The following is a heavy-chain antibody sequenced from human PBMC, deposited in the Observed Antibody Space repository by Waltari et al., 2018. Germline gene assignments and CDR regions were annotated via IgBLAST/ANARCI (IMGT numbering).Heavy chain of an antibody. CDR1: GSSFTSYW. V-gene: IGHV1-3*01. Sequence: VQLVQSGAEVKKPGASLKISCKGSGSSFTSYWIGWVSKAPGQRLEWMGWSNAGNGNTKYSQKCQGRVTITRDTSASTAYMELSSLRSEDTAVYYCARDSSSGWDNWFDPWGQGTLVTVSS. J-gene: IGHJ5*02. CDR3: ARDSSSGWDNWFDP. CDR2: SNAGNGNT. D-gene: IGHD6-19*01.